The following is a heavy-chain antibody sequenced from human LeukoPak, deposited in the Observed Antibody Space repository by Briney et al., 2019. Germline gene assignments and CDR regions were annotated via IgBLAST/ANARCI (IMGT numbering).Heavy chain of an antibody. CDR3: ARDHLGYCSGGSCYSH. D-gene: IGHD2-15*01. CDR2: ISWNSGSI. Sequence: PGRSLRLSCAASGFTFDDYAMHWVRQAPGKGLEWVSGISWNSGSIGYADSVKGRFTISRDNAKTSLYLQMNSLRAEDTAVYYCARDHLGYCSGGSCYSHWGQGTLVTVSS. CDR1: GFTFDDYA. V-gene: IGHV3-9*01. J-gene: IGHJ4*02.